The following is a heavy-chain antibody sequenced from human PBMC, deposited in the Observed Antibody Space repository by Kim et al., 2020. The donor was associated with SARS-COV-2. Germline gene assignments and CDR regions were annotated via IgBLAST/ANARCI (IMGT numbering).Heavy chain of an antibody. CDR2: IYHSGST. CDR3: ATCSGLELHFDP. V-gene: IGHV4-4*02. Sequence: SETLSLTCAVSGGSISSSNWWSWVRQPPGKGLEWIGEIYHSGSTNYNPSLKSRVTISVDKSKNQFSLKLSSVTAADTAVYYCATCSGLELHFDPWGQGTLVTVSS. J-gene: IGHJ5*02. D-gene: IGHD1-7*01. CDR1: GGSISSSNW.